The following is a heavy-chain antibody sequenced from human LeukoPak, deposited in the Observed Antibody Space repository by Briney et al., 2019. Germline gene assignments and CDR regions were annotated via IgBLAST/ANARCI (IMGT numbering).Heavy chain of an antibody. CDR3: ARYCSSTSCFNWFDP. V-gene: IGHV1-2*02. J-gene: IGHJ5*02. CDR1: GYTFTGYY. D-gene: IGHD2-2*01. CDR2: INTNSGGT. Sequence: GASVKVSCKASGYTFTGYYMHWVRQAPGQGLEWMGWINTNSGGTNYAQKFQGRVTMTRDTSISTAYMELSRLRSDDTAVYYCARYCSSTSCFNWFDPWGQGTLVTVSS.